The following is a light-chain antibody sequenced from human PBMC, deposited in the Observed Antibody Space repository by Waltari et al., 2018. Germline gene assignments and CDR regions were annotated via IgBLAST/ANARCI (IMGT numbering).Light chain of an antibody. CDR2: STD. Sequence: QTVVTQEPSLTVSPGGTVTLTCASTTGPVTSDNFPNWFQQKPGQPPRALTYSTDNKHSWAPVRFSGSRRGGKAALTLSGVQPEDEADYYCQLYYGGTLVFGGGTKVTVL. CDR3: QLYYGGTLV. CDR1: TGPVTSDNF. J-gene: IGLJ3*02. V-gene: IGLV7-43*01.